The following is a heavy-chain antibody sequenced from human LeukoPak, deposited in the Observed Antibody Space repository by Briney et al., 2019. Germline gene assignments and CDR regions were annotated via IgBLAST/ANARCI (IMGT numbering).Heavy chain of an antibody. CDR3: ARDASESSGWFGYFQH. CDR2: LSYDGNNK. CDR1: GSPSGTFN. D-gene: IGHD6-19*01. Sequence: GGSLRLSVEALGSPSGTFNMNGVARAPARGRGGWAFLSYDGNNKYYADSVKGRFTISRDNTKNTLYLQMNILRAEDTAVYYCARDASESSGWFGYFQHWGQGTLVTVSS. V-gene: IGHV3-30-3*01. J-gene: IGHJ1*01.